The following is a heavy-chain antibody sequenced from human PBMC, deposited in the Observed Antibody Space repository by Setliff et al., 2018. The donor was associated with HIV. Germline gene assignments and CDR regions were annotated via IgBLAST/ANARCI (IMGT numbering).Heavy chain of an antibody. Sequence: GASVKVSCKASGYTFINYGITWVRQAPGQGLEWMGWISAYNGNTNYAQKLQGRVTMTTDTSTSTAYMELRSLRSDDTAVYYCARDQAYYNFWSGRYYGGWFDPWGQGTLVTVSS. CDR3: ARDQAYYNFWSGRYYGGWFDP. CDR1: GYTFINYG. J-gene: IGHJ5*02. CDR2: ISAYNGNT. D-gene: IGHD3-3*01. V-gene: IGHV1-18*01.